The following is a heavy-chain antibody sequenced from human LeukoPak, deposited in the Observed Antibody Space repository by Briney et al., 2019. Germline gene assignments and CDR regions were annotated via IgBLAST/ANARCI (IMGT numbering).Heavy chain of an antibody. Sequence: PSETLSLTCTVSGVSISSFCWSWIRQPATKGLEWIGRVCNSGNTNYNPSLRSRVIMSIDTSKNQLSLDLSSVTAADTAVYHCVRGNYDSRGYSNAFDIWGQGAMVTVSS. CDR2: VCNSGNT. J-gene: IGHJ3*02. CDR3: VRGNYDSRGYSNAFDI. V-gene: IGHV4-4*07. CDR1: GVSISSFC. D-gene: IGHD3-22*01.